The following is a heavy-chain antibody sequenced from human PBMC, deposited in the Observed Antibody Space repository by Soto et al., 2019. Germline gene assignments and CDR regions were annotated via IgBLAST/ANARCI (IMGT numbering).Heavy chain of an antibody. CDR2: IIPIFGTA. CDR1: GGTFSSYA. CDR3: ARDARYSYGLRFDY. J-gene: IGHJ4*02. D-gene: IGHD5-18*01. Sequence: SVKVSCKASGGTFSSYAINWVRQAPGQGLEWMGGIIPIFGTANYAQKFQGRVTITADESTSTAYMELSSLRSEDTAVYYCARDARYSYGLRFDYWGQGTLVTVSS. V-gene: IGHV1-69*13.